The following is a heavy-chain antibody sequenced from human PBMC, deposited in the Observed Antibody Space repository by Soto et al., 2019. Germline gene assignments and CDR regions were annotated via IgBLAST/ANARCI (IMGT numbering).Heavy chain of an antibody. D-gene: IGHD2-21*02. CDR2: IIPIFGTA. CDR3: ARSHIVVVTAPYYYYGMDD. J-gene: IGHJ6*02. CDR1: GGTFSSYA. V-gene: IGHV1-69*13. Sequence: ASVKVSCKASGGTFSSYAISWVRQAPGQGLEWMGGIIPIFGTANYAQKFQGRVTITADESTSTAYMELSSLRSEDTAVYYCARSHIVVVTAPYYYYGMDDWGQGTTDAVSS.